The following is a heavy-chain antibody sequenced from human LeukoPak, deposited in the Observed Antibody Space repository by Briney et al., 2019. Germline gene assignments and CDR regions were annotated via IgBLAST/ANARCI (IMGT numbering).Heavy chain of an antibody. CDR2: ISAYNGNT. D-gene: IGHD4-17*01. V-gene: IGHV1-18*01. J-gene: IGHJ3*02. CDR3: ARELVTTVTTVDAFDI. CDR1: GYTFTSYG. Sequence: ASVKVSCKASGYTFTSYGISWVRQAPGHGLEWMGWISAYNGNTNYAQKLQGRVTMTTDTSTSTAYMELRSLRSDDTAVYYCARELVTTVTTVDAFDIWGQGTMVTVSS.